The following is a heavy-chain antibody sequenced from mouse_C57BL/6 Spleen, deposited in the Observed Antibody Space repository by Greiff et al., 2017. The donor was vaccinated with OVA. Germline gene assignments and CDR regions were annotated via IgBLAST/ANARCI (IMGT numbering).Heavy chain of an antibody. CDR3: VRPARSTMAVGDFDY. CDR2: IYPADGDT. CDR1: GYAFSSSW. D-gene: IGHD1-1*01. J-gene: IGHJ2*01. V-gene: IGHV1-82*01. Sequence: QVQLKQSGPELVKPGASVKISCKASGYAFSSSWMHWVKQRPGKGLEWIGLIYPADGDTNYNGKFKGKATLTADKSSSTAYMQLSSLTSEDSAVYICVRPARSTMAVGDFDYWGQGTTLTVSS.